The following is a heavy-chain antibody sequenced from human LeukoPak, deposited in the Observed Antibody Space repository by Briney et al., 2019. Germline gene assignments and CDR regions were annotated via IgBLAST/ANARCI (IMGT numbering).Heavy chain of an antibody. V-gene: IGHV3-48*01. CDR2: ISSSSSTI. Sequence: GGSLRLSCAASGFTFSSYSMNWVRQAPGKGLEWVSYISSSSSTIYYADSVKGRFTISRDNAKNSLYLQMNSLRAEDTAVYYCARDKSPYGRGGAFDIWGQGTMVTVSS. J-gene: IGHJ3*02. D-gene: IGHD3-10*01. CDR1: GFTFSSYS. CDR3: ARDKSPYGRGGAFDI.